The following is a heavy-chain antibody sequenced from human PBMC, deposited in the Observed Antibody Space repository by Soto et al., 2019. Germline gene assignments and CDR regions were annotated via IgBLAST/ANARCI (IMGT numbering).Heavy chain of an antibody. CDR2: ISVTPGIT. CDR1: GFTMSTYS. CDR3: SKWSGYGDL. J-gene: IGHJ4*02. D-gene: IGHD5-12*01. Sequence: EMQLLESGGGLVQPGGSLRLSCAASGFTMSTYSVTWVRQAPGKGLEWVSRISVTPGITFYADSVKGRFTISRDSSKNAVYLQMNSLRAEDTAMYFCSKWSGYGDLWGQGTLVTVSS. V-gene: IGHV3-23*01.